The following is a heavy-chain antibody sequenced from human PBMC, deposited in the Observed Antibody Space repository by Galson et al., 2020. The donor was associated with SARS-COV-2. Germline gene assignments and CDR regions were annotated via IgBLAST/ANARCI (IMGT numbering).Heavy chain of an antibody. CDR2: ISFDGSDT. CDR1: GFAFRTSA. D-gene: IGHD2-21*02. Sequence: GESLKISCAAAGFAFRTSAMHWVRQAPGKGLEWVAVISFDGSDTFFTDSVKGRFSISRDNSKNTLYLQMNSLRTEDTAVYYCASLSGGHSFALDVWGQGALVTVSS. V-gene: IGHV3-30*10. J-gene: IGHJ3*01. CDR3: ASLSGGHSFALDV.